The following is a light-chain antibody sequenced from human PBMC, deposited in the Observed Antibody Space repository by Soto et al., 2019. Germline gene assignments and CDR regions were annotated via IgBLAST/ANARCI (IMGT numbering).Light chain of an antibody. CDR1: QSVSSY. V-gene: IGKV3-11*01. CDR2: DAS. Sequence: EIVLTQSPATLSLAPGERATLSCRASQSVSSYLAWYQQKPGQAPRLLIYDASNRATGIPARFSGSGSGTDFTPTISSLDPEDFAVYCCQQRSNWPFTFGPRTKVDI. J-gene: IGKJ3*01. CDR3: QQRSNWPFT.